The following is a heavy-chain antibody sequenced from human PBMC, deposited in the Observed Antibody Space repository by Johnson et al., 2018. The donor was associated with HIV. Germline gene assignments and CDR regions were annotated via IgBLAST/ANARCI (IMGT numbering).Heavy chain of an antibody. V-gene: IGHV3-9*01. CDR2: ISWNSGSI. D-gene: IGHD6-13*01. Sequence: VQLVESGGDLVQSGGSLRLSCAASGFTVSSNYMSWVRQAPGKGLEWVSGISWNSGSIGYADSVKGRFTISRDNAKNSLYLQVKSLRAEDTALYLCAKDNGIAGTSGDAFDIWGQGTMVTVSS. CDR1: GFTVSSNY. J-gene: IGHJ3*02. CDR3: AKDNGIAGTSGDAFDI.